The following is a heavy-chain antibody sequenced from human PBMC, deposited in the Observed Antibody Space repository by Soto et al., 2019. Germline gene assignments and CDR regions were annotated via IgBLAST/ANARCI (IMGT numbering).Heavy chain of an antibody. J-gene: IGHJ2*01. CDR2: INSDGSST. Sequence: EVQLVESGGGLVQPGGSLRLSCAASGFTFSSYWMHWVRQAPGKGLVWVSRINSDGSSTSYADSVKGRFTISRHNAKKTLYRQMLSLRAWHTAVYYCARGGSINWYFDLWGRGALVTVSS. V-gene: IGHV3-74*01. CDR3: ARGGSINWYFDL. D-gene: IGHD1-26*01. CDR1: GFTFSSYW.